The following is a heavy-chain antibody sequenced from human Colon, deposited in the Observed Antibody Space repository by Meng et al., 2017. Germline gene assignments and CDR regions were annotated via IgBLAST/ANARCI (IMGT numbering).Heavy chain of an antibody. CDR3: ARDWGSGTPY. CDR1: GDYVNDSIYY. D-gene: IGHD3-10*01. CDR2: VYYDGTT. J-gene: IGHJ4*02. Sequence: VQQQECGPRFVTPSDTLPFICSFSGDYVNDSIYYWAWMRQPPGKGLELIGYVYYDGTTNYNPFLESRLTMSIDTSKNQFSLKLSSVTAADTAVYYCARDWGSGTPYWGQGTLVTVSS. V-gene: IGHV4-61*01.